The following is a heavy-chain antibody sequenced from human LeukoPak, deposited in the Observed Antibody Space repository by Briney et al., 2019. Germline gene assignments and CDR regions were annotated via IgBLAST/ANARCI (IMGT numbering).Heavy chain of an antibody. J-gene: IGHJ5*02. CDR3: ARATFWSGYYHNWFDP. CDR1: GGSISSYY. CDR2: IYYSGST. D-gene: IGHD3-3*01. V-gene: IGHV4-59*08. Sequence: PSETLSLTCTVSGGSISSYYWSWLRQPQGKGLEWFGYIYYSGSTNYNPSLKSRVTISVDTSKNQFSLKLSSVTAADTAVYYCARATFWSGYYHNWFDPWGQGTLVTVSS.